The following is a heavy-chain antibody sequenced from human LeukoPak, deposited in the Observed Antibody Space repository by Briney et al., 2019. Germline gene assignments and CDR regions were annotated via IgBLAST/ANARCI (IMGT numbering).Heavy chain of an antibody. CDR1: GFTFSDYG. D-gene: IGHD6-19*01. V-gene: IGHV3-33*06. CDR2: IWYDGSNK. CDR3: AKALNGLVDY. J-gene: IGHJ4*02. Sequence: GGSLRLSCAASGFTFSDYGMHWLRQAPGKGLEWVAVIWYDGSNKYYADSVKGRFTISRDNSKNTLYLQMNSLRAEDTAVYYCAKALNGLVDYWGQGTLVTVSS.